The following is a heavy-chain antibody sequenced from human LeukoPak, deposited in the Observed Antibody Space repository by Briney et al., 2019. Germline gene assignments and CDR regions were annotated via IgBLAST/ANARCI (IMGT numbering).Heavy chain of an antibody. V-gene: IGHV1-2*06. Sequence: GASVKVSCKASGYTFTGYYMHWVRQAPGQGLEWMGRINPNSGGTNYAQKFQGRVTMTRDTSISTAYMELSRLRSDDTAVYYCARDPHNNGGYFEETDDYWGQGTLVTVSS. J-gene: IGHJ4*02. CDR3: ARDPHNNGGYFEETDDY. CDR2: INPNSGGT. D-gene: IGHD5-12*01. CDR1: GYTFTGYY.